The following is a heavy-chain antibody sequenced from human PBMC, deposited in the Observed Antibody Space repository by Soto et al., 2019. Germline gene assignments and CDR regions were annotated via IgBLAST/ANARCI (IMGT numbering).Heavy chain of an antibody. Sequence: QVQLQQWGAGLLKPSETLSLTCAVFGGSVNSGNYYGSWIRQPPGKGLEWIGEMSHSGGTHFNPSLKSRVTISVDTSKNQFSLKMSSVTAADTALYYCARVERGTATTVVDAFDIWGPGTMVTVSS. CDR2: MSHSGGT. CDR1: GGSVNSGNYY. V-gene: IGHV4-34*01. D-gene: IGHD1-1*01. J-gene: IGHJ3*02. CDR3: ARVERGTATTVVDAFDI.